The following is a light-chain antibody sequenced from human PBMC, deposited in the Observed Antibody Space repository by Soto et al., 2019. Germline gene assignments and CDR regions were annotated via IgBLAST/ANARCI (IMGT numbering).Light chain of an antibody. CDR2: GAS. Sequence: PGERATLSFRASQSVRSNVAWYQQKPGQAPRLLIYGASTGAPGIPARFSGSGSGTEFTLTVTSLQSEDFAFYYCQQYSNWPLTFGGGTKVDIK. CDR3: QQYSNWPLT. V-gene: IGKV3-15*01. J-gene: IGKJ4*01. CDR1: QSVRSN.